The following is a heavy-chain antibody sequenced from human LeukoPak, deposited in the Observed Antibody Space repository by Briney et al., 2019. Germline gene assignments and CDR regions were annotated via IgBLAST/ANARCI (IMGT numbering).Heavy chain of an antibody. J-gene: IGHJ4*02. CDR2: ISWNSGSI. Sequence: GGSLRLSCAASEFTFNNYAMSWVRQPPGKGLEWVSGISWNSGSIDYADSVKGRFTISRDNAKNSLYLQMNSLRVEDTAFYYCAKDNRRHYTSGPNPDSLHWGQGALVTVSS. CDR1: EFTFNNYA. D-gene: IGHD6-19*01. V-gene: IGHV3-9*01. CDR3: AKDNRRHYTSGPNPDSLH.